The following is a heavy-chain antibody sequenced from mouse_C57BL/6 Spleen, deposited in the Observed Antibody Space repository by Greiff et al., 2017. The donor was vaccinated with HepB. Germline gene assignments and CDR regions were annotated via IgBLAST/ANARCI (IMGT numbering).Heavy chain of an antibody. J-gene: IGHJ1*03. CDR2: IDPSDSYT. Sequence: QVQLQQPGAELVMPGASVKLSCKASGYTFTSYWMHWVKQRPGQGLEWIGEIDPSDSYTNYNQKFKGKSTLTVDKSSSTAYMQLSSLTSEDSAVYYCARTILGYGSSYWYFDVWGTGTTVTVSS. CDR3: ARTILGYGSSYWYFDV. D-gene: IGHD1-1*01. CDR1: GYTFTSYW. V-gene: IGHV1-69*01.